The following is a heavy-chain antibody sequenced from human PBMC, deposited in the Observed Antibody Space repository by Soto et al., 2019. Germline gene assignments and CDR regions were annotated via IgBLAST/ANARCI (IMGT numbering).Heavy chain of an antibody. CDR2: IVVDSGNT. CDR1: GFTSTRSA. V-gene: IGHV1-58*01. CDR3: EATGRGIGYYYGVDV. D-gene: IGHD3-16*01. J-gene: IGHJ6*02. Sequence: GASVKVSCKASGFTSTRSAVQWVRQARGQRLEWIGWIVVDSGNTIYAQKFQERVTITRDMSTSTLYMELGSLRSEETAVYYCEATGRGIGYYYGVDVWGQGTTVTVSS.